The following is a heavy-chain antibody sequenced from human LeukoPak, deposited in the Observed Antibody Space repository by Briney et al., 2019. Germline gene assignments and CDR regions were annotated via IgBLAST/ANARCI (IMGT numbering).Heavy chain of an antibody. CDR1: GGSISSFY. Sequence: SETLSLTCNVSGGSISSFYWSWIRQPPGKGLEWLGRIYTSESTNYNPSLKSRVTMSVDTSKNQFSLKLSSVTAADTAVYYCARGVAYCTNGICYSRETEYFQHWGQGTLVTVSS. D-gene: IGHD2-8*01. CDR2: IYTSEST. CDR3: ARGVAYCTNGICYSRETEYFQH. J-gene: IGHJ1*01. V-gene: IGHV4-4*07.